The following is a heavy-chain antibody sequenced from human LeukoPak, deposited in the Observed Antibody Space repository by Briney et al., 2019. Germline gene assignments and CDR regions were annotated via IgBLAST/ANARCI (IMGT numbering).Heavy chain of an antibody. CDR3: ARGYYDSSGYYGSFGY. CDR2: INHSGST. V-gene: IGHV4-34*01. J-gene: IGHJ4*02. Sequence: SETLSLTCAVYGGSLSGYYWSWIRQPPGKGLEWIGEINHSGSTNYNPSLKSRVTISVDTSKNQFSLKLSSVTAADTAVYYCARGYYDSSGYYGSFGYWGQGTLVTVSS. CDR1: GGSLSGYY. D-gene: IGHD3-22*01.